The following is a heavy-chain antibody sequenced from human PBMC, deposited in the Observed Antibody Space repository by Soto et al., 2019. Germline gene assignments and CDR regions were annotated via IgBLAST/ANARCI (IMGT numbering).Heavy chain of an antibody. CDR3: ARGGGVLRFLEWSRPTNWFDP. CDR2: IYHSGST. V-gene: IGHV4-39*07. J-gene: IGHJ5*02. CDR1: GGSISSGGYY. Sequence: SETLSLTCTVSGGSISSGGYYWGWIRQPPGKGLEWIGSIYHSGSTYYNPSLKSRVTISVDTSKNQFSLKLSSVTAADTAVYYCARGGGVLRFLEWSRPTNWFDPWGQGTLVTVSS. D-gene: IGHD3-3*01.